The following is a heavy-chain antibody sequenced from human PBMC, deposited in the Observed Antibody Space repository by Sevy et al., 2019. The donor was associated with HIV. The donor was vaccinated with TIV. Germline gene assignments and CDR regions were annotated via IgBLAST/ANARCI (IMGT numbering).Heavy chain of an antibody. Sequence: GGSLRLSCAVSGFTFSSYVITWVRQAPGKGLEWVSTISGSGGNTYYADSVKGRFTSSRDNSNKMVFLELTSLRAEDTALYYCAKEGSGYDAWGQGTLVTVSS. D-gene: IGHD5-12*01. CDR3: AKEGSGYDA. V-gene: IGHV3-23*01. J-gene: IGHJ5*02. CDR2: ISGSGGNT. CDR1: GFTFSSYV.